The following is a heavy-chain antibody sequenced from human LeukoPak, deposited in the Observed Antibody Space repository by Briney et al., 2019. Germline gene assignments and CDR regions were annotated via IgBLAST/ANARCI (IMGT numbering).Heavy chain of an antibody. CDR1: RFTFSSNA. D-gene: IGHD3-22*01. CDR2: ISTNGGST. Sequence: PAGSLRLSCEAPRFTFSSNAMSWVRQAPGKSLEWVSGISTNGGSTSYADSVKGRLTISRDNPRNMLYMEMNSLRAEDTAVYYCSVMHRYYDGSDYWFQRGQGTLVTVSS. J-gene: IGHJ4*02. V-gene: IGHV3-23*01. CDR3: SVMHRYYDGSDYWFQ.